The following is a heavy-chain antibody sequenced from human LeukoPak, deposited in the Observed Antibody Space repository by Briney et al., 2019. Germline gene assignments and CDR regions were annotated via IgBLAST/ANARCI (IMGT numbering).Heavy chain of an antibody. CDR1: RYTFTGYY. V-gene: IGHV1-2*02. D-gene: IGHD2-21*01. CDR3: ARTASCGTNCYSYFDY. CDR2: INPNSGGT. Sequence: ASLKVSCKPSRYTFTGYYIHWVRQAPGQGLELMGWINPNSGGTYYAQTFQARVTMTRDTSISTAYMELSRLRSDDTALYYCARTASCGTNCYSYFDYWGQGTLVTVSS. J-gene: IGHJ4*02.